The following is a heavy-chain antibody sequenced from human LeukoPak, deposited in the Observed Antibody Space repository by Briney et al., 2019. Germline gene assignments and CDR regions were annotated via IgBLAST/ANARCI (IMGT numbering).Heavy chain of an antibody. CDR1: GGSFSGYY. CDR3: ARWGAEVTNLDY. CDR2: INHSGST. V-gene: IGHV4-34*01. D-gene: IGHD2-21*02. J-gene: IGHJ4*02. Sequence: PSETLSLTCAVYGGSFSGYYWSWIRQPPGKGLEWIGEINHSGSTNYNPSLKSRVTISVDTSKNQFSLKLSSVTAAGTAVYYCARWGAEVTNLDYWGQGTLVTVSS.